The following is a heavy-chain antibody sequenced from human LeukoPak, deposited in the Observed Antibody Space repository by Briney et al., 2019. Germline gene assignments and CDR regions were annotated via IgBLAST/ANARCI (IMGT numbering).Heavy chain of an antibody. D-gene: IGHD2/OR15-2a*01. CDR2: ISSDGVST. Sequence: GGSLRLSWAASGFTFSAYAMHWVRQARGKGLEHVSIISSDGVSTYYANSVKGRFTISRDNSKNTVSLQMDSLRVEDMAVYYCATNIAGAFDVWGQGTMVTVSS. CDR3: ATNIAGAFDV. V-gene: IGHV3-64*01. J-gene: IGHJ3*01. CDR1: GFTFSAYA.